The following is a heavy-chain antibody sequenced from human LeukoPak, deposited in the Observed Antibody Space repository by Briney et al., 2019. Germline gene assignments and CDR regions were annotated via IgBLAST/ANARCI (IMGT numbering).Heavy chain of an antibody. CDR1: GGSISSSNW. D-gene: IGHD6-6*01. Sequence: SETLSLTCAVSGGSISSSNWWSWVRQPPGKGLEWFGEIYHSGSTNYNPSLKSRVTISVDKSKNQSSLKLSSVTAADTAVYYCARSVVPPYYFDYWGQGTLVTVSS. CDR2: IYHSGST. J-gene: IGHJ4*02. CDR3: ARSVVPPYYFDY. V-gene: IGHV4-4*02.